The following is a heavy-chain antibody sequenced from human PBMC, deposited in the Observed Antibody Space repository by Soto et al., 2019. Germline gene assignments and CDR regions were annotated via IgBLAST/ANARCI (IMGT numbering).Heavy chain of an antibody. CDR3: AREGGESSDGLYYFDS. D-gene: IGHD3-16*01. V-gene: IGHV4-30-4*01. J-gene: IGHJ4*02. CDR2: IYYSGNT. Sequence: SATLCLTCTVSGGSTSSDNYWSWIRQPPGKGLEWIGHIYYSGNTDYNPSLKSRLAISIGTSKNQFSLKLSSVTAADTAVYFCAREGGESSDGLYYFDSWGQGSLVTVSS. CDR1: GGSTSSDNY.